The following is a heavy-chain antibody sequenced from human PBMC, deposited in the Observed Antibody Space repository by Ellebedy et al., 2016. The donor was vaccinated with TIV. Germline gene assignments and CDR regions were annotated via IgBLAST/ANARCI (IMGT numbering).Heavy chain of an antibody. CDR2: IYYSGSS. J-gene: IGHJ4*02. CDR3: ARVDVSGGYDSPIDY. V-gene: IGHV4-59*01. Sequence: SETLSLTCTVSGVSISSYHWSWVRQPPGKGLEWIGYIYYSGSSNYNPSLKSRVTMSVSTSKKQFSLKLSSVTAADTAIYYCARVDVSGGYDSPIDYWGRGTLVTVSS. D-gene: IGHD5-12*01. CDR1: GVSISSYH.